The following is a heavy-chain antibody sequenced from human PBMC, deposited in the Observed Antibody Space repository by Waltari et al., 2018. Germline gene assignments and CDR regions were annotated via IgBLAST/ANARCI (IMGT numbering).Heavy chain of an antibody. CDR3: ARVSGELLYYYYGMDV. Sequence: EVQLVESGGGLVQLGGSLRLSCAASGFTFSSYEMNWVRQAPGKGVEWVSYIISSGSTIYYADSVKGRFTISRDNAKNSLYLQMNSLRAEDTAVYYCARVSGELLYYYYGMDVWGQGTTVTVSS. V-gene: IGHV3-48*03. D-gene: IGHD3-10*01. CDR1: GFTFSSYE. CDR2: IISSGSTI. J-gene: IGHJ6*02.